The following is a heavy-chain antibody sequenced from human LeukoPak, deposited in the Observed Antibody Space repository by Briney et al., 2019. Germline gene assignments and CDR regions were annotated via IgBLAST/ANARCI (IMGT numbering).Heavy chain of an antibody. V-gene: IGHV4-59*08. CDR2: IYYSGST. D-gene: IGHD2-8*01. CDR1: GFTFSSYA. Sequence: GSLRLSCSASGFTFSSYAMSWVRQAPGKGLEWIGYIYYSGSTNYNPSLKSRVTISVDTSKNQFSLKLSSVTAADTAVYYCARLVLDYEGYFYYWGQGTLVTGSS. J-gene: IGHJ4*02. CDR3: ARLVLDYEGYFYY.